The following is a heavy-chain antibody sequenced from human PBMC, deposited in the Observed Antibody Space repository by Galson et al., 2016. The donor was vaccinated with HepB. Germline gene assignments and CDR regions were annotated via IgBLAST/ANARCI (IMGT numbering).Heavy chain of an antibody. Sequence: SVKVSCKASGYTFTSYYIYWVRQAPGRGLEWVGVINPTGGSTDFAPRFQDRVTLTRDTSTGTVYMELTSLTSDGTAVYYCARDYGAGGFYYFDYWGQGALITVSS. CDR1: GYTFTSYY. D-gene: IGHD6-13*01. V-gene: IGHV1-46*01. J-gene: IGHJ4*02. CDR2: INPTGGST. CDR3: ARDYGAGGFYYFDY.